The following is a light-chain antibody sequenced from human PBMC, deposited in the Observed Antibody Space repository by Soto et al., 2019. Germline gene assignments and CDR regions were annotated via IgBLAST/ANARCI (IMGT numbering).Light chain of an antibody. J-gene: IGLJ2*01. CDR2: SSD. V-gene: IGLV1-44*01. Sequence: QLVLTQPPSVSGTPGQRVTISCSGSSSNIGDNPVNWYQQLPGTAPKLLIYSSDQRTSGVPDRFSGSKSGTSASLAISGLQSEDEADYHCAAWDDSLNGVVFGGGTKLTVL. CDR3: AAWDDSLNGVV. CDR1: SSNIGDNP.